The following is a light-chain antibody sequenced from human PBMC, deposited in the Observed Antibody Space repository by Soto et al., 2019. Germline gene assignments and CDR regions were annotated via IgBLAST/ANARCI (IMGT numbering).Light chain of an antibody. CDR1: QRISNSY. CDR3: QQYARPPLA. J-gene: IGKJ2*01. Sequence: EIVLTQSPGTLSLSPGERATLSCRASQRISNSYLAWYQQKPGQAPRLLLYDASSRATGIPDRVSGSGSGTDFTLTISRLEPEDFAVYYCQQYARPPLAFGQGTKVEIK. CDR2: DAS. V-gene: IGKV3-20*01.